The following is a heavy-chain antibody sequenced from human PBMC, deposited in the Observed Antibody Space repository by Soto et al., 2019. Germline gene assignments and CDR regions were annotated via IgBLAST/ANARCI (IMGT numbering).Heavy chain of an antibody. CDR1: GGSISSGGYY. D-gene: IGHD3-10*01. J-gene: IGHJ4*02. CDR2: IYYSGST. CDR3: ARDGGAYYFDY. Sequence: SETLSLTCTVSGGSISSGGYYWSWIRQHPGKGLEWIGYIYYSGSTYYNPSLKSRVTISVNTSKNQFSLKLSSVTAADTAVYYCARDGGAYYFDYWGQGTLVTVSS. V-gene: IGHV4-31*03.